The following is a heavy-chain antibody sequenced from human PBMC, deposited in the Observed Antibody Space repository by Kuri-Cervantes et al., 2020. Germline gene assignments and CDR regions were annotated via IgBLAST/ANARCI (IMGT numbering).Heavy chain of an antibody. J-gene: IGHJ4*02. CDR2: IYHSGDA. CDR1: GGSFSGYY. V-gene: IGHV4-59*08. CDR3: ARHSLGDSSGWDFDC. Sequence: ESLKISCAVYGGSFSGYYWSWIRQPPGKGLEWVAYIYHSGDAHYNPSLRSRLTISIDTSNNQFSLRLNSVTAADTAVYYCARHSLGDSSGWDFDCWGQGTLVTVSS. D-gene: IGHD6-19*01.